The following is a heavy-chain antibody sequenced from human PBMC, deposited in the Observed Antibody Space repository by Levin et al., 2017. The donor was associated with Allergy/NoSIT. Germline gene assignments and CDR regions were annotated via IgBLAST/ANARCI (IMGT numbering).Heavy chain of an antibody. CDR3: ARQASRPGYYYYYGMDV. Sequence: QSGGSLRLSCAASGFTFSSYWMSWVRQAPGKGLEWVANIKQDGSEKYYVDSVKGRFTISRDNAKNSLYLQMNSLRAEDTAVYYCARQASRPGYYYYYGMDVWGQGTTVTVSS. CDR1: GFTFSSYW. CDR2: IKQDGSEK. V-gene: IGHV3-7*01. J-gene: IGHJ6*02. D-gene: IGHD6-6*01.